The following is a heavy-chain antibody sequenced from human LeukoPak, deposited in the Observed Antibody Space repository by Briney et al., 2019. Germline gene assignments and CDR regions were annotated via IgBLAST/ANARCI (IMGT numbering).Heavy chain of an antibody. D-gene: IGHD6-13*01. Sequence: SETLSLTCTVSGGSISSSSYYWGWIRQPPGKGLEWIGSVYYSGSTNYNPSLKSRVTISVDTSKNQFSLKLSSVTAADTAVYYCARTTEAHSWRTRYYDYYMDVWGKGTTVTVSS. CDR2: VYYSGST. J-gene: IGHJ6*03. CDR1: GGSISSSSYY. CDR3: ARTTEAHSWRTRYYDYYMDV. V-gene: IGHV4-39*07.